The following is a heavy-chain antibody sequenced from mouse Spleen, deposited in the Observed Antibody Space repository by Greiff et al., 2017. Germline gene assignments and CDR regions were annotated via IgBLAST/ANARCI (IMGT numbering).Heavy chain of an antibody. V-gene: IGHV1-15*01. CDR2: IDPETGGT. CDR1: GYTFTDYE. Sequence: QVQLKESGAELVRPGASVTLSCKASGYTFTDYEMHWVKQTPVHGLEWIGAIDPETGGTAYNQKFKGKAILTADKSSSTAYMELRSLTSEDSAVYYCTRLGLTTVVASGFDYWGQGTTLTVSS. D-gene: IGHD1-1*01. CDR3: TRLGLTTVVASGFDY. J-gene: IGHJ2*01.